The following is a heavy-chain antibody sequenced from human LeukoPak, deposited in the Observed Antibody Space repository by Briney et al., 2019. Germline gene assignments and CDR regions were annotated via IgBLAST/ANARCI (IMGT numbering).Heavy chain of an antibody. CDR1: GFTFSSYA. D-gene: IGHD2-21*02. V-gene: IGHV3-11*05. Sequence: GGSLRLSCAASGFTFSSYAMTWIRQAPGKGLEWVSYISSSSSYTNYADSVKGRFTISRDNAKNSLYLQMNSLRAEDTAVYYCARAAYCGGDCYYYSDYWGQGTLVTVSS. CDR3: ARAAYCGGDCYYYSDY. J-gene: IGHJ4*02. CDR2: ISSSSSYT.